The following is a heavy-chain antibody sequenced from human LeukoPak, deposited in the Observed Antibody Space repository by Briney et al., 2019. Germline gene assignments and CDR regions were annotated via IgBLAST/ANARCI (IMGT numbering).Heavy chain of an antibody. J-gene: IGHJ4*02. Sequence: ASVTVSCKASGYTFISYAMQWVRQAPGQRLEWMGWINAGNGDTKYAQKFQGRVTITRDTSASTAYMDLSSLRSEDTAVYYCAIHCTGGSCSRSYYFDYWGQGTLVTVSS. CDR1: GYTFISYA. CDR2: INAGNGDT. V-gene: IGHV1-3*01. D-gene: IGHD2-15*01. CDR3: AIHCTGGSCSRSYYFDY.